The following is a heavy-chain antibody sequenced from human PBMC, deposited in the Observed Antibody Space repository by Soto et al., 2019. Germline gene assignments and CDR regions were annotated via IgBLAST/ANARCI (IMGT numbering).Heavy chain of an antibody. CDR2: INHSGST. D-gene: IGHD3-10*01. CDR3: ARGRRGNYYYYGMDV. CDR1: GGSFSGYY. V-gene: IGHV4-34*01. J-gene: IGHJ6*02. Sequence: SETLSLTCAVYGGSFSGYYWSWIRQPPGKGLEWIGEINHSGSTNYNPSPKSRATISVDTSKNPFSLKLSSVTAADTAVYYCARGRRGNYYYYGMDVWGQGTTVTVSS.